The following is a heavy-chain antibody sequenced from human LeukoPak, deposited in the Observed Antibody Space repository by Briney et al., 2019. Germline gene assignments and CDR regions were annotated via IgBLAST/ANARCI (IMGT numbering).Heavy chain of an antibody. D-gene: IGHD3-9*01. J-gene: IGHJ4*02. CDR3: AKWGDYDVLTGYYVPNY. CDR1: GFTFSNYA. Sequence: GGSLRLSCAASGFTFSNYAMSWVRQAPGKGLEWVSAILGSGGSTYYADSVKGRFTVSRDNSKSTLYLQMNSLRAEDTALYYCAKWGDYDVLTGYYVPNYWGQGPLVTVSS. CDR2: ILGSGGST. V-gene: IGHV3-23*01.